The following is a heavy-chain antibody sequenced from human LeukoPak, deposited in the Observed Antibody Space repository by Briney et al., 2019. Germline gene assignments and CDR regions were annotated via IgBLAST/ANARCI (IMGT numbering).Heavy chain of an antibody. V-gene: IGHV4-59*08. CDR2: IFYTGGT. J-gene: IGHJ4*02. CDR3: ARSSGYMSY. CDR1: GGSISSSY. Sequence: PSETLSLTCTVSGGSISSSYWSWIRQPPGKGLEWIGYIFYTGGTNYTPSLKSRVTISVDTSKNQFSLKLSSVTAADTAVYYCARSSGYMSYWGQGTLVTVSS. D-gene: IGHD3-22*01.